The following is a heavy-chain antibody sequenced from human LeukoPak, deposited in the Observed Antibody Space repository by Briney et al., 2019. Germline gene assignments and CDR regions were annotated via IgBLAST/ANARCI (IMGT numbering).Heavy chain of an antibody. J-gene: IGHJ4*02. CDR2: IYYSGST. D-gene: IGHD6-13*01. V-gene: IGHV4-59*08. CDR1: GGSISSYY. CDR3: YCLGSSTWYGADY. Sequence: SETLSLTCTDSGGSISSYYWSWIRLPPGKGLEWIGYIYYSGSTKYNPSLESRVTFSVDTSKNQVSLRLNMKSSADAAVTYCYCLGSSTWYGADYWGQGTLVTVSS.